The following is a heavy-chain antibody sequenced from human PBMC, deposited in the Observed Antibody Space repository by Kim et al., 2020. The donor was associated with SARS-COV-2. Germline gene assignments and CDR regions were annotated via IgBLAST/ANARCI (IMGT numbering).Heavy chain of an antibody. V-gene: IGHV4-59*13. CDR3: ARYVVRGVIATTSYYYGMDV. D-gene: IGHD3-10*01. CDR2: IYYSGST. Sequence: SETLSLTCTVSGGSISSYYWSWIRQPPGKGLEWIGYIYYSGSTNYNPSLKSRVTISVDTSKNQFSLKLSSVTAADTAVYYCARYVVRGVIATTSYYYGMDVWGQGTTVTVSS. CDR1: GGSISSYY. J-gene: IGHJ6*02.